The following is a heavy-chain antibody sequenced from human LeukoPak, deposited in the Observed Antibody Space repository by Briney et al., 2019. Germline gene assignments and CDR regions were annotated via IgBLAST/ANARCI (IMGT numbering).Heavy chain of an antibody. CDR3: ARAVTTLSDAFDI. CDR1: GFTFSSYA. J-gene: IGHJ3*02. Sequence: GGSLRLSCAASGFTFSSYAMHWVRQAPGKGLEWVSSISSSSSYIYYADSVKGRFTISRDNAKNSLYLQMNSLRAEDTAVYYCARAVTTLSDAFDIWGQGTMVTVSS. D-gene: IGHD4-17*01. CDR2: ISSSSSYI. V-gene: IGHV3-21*01.